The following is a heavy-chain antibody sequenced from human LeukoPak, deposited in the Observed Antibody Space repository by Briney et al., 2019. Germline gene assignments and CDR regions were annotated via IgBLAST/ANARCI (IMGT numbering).Heavy chain of an antibody. CDR3: AREGYDSSGYLDY. CDR2: ISYDGSNK. CDR1: GFIFSSYA. Sequence: GRSLRLSCAASGFIFSSYAMHWVRQAPGKGLEWVAVISYDGSNKYYADSVKGRFTISRDNSKNTLYLQMNSLRAEDTAVYYCAREGYDSSGYLDYWGQGTLVTVSS. D-gene: IGHD3-22*01. J-gene: IGHJ4*02. V-gene: IGHV3-30*04.